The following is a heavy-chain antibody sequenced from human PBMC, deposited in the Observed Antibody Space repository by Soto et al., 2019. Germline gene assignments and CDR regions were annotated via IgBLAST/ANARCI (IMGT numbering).Heavy chain of an antibody. V-gene: IGHV1-69*02. J-gene: IGHJ5*02. Sequence: QVQLVQSGAEVKKPGSSVKVSCKASGGTFSSYTISWVRQAPGQGLEWMGRIIPILGIANYAQKFQGRVTITADKSTITAYMELSSLRSEDTAVYYCARIPAADNWFEPWGQGTLVTVSS. CDR2: IIPILGIA. CDR1: GGTFSSYT. CDR3: ARIPAADNWFEP. D-gene: IGHD2-2*01.